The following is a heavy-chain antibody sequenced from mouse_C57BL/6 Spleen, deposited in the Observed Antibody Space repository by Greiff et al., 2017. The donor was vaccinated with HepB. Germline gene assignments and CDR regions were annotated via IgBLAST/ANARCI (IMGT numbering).Heavy chain of an antibody. CDR3: AKLGRASWYFDV. CDR2: IDPSDSYT. V-gene: IGHV1-59*01. CDR1: GYTFTSYW. J-gene: IGHJ1*03. Sequence: QVQLQQPGAELVRPGTSVKLSCKASGYTFTSYWMHWVKQRPGQGLEWIGVIDPSDSYTNYNQKFKGKATLTVDTSSSTAYMQLSSLTSEDSAVYYCAKLGRASWYFDVWGTGTTVTVSS. D-gene: IGHD4-1*01.